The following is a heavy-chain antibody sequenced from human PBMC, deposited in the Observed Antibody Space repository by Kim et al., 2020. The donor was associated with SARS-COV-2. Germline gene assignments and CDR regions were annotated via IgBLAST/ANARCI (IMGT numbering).Heavy chain of an antibody. Sequence: GGSLRLSCAASGFSFSSYIMTWVRQAPVKGLEWVSDISESGDYTSHADSVKGRFTISRDNSKNTLYLQTNNLRVEDTAVYYCAKKVLVGGTGGFDIWGQGTMVTVSS. CDR3: AKKVLVGGTGGFDI. J-gene: IGHJ3*02. CDR1: GFSFSSYI. CDR2: ISESGDYT. D-gene: IGHD2-8*02. V-gene: IGHV3-23*01.